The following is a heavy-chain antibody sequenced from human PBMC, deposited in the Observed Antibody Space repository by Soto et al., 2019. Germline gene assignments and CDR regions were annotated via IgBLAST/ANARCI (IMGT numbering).Heavy chain of an antibody. CDR2: IIPILDIT. CDR1: GGTFSSYT. CDR3: ALSLWSASGLFDS. V-gene: IGHV1-69*02. J-gene: IGHJ4*02. D-gene: IGHD3-10*02. Sequence: QVQLVQSGAEVKKPGSSVRVSCKASGGTFSSYTISWVRQAPGQGLEWMGRIIPILDITNYAQKFQGRVTITADKSTSTAYMELSSLRSEDTAVYYCALSLWSASGLFDSWGQGTLVTVSS.